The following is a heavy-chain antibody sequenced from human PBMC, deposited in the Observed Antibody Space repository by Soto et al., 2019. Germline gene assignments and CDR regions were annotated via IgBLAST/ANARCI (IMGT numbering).Heavy chain of an antibody. CDR3: ARDGGRDGYFGNWLDP. Sequence: QVQLVQSGADVKKPGSSLKVSCKASGGTFSNYAISWVRQAPGQGLEWVGGIIPIFGTTNFAQKFQGRVTITADESTTTAYMELSGLRSEDTAVYYCARDGGRDGYFGNWLDPWGKGNLVTVSS. V-gene: IGHV1-69*12. CDR2: IIPIFGTT. CDR1: GGTFSNYA. D-gene: IGHD5-12*01. J-gene: IGHJ5*02.